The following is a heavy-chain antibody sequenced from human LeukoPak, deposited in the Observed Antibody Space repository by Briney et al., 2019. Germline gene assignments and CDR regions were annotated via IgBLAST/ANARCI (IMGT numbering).Heavy chain of an antibody. Sequence: GGSLRLSCAASGFTFSSYAMHWVRQAPGKGLEWVAVISYDGSNKYYADSVKGRFTISRDNSKNTLYLQMNSLRAEDTAVYYCVRTYYDFWSGYYALDYWGQGTLVTVSS. J-gene: IGHJ4*02. CDR1: GFTFSSYA. CDR2: ISYDGSNK. V-gene: IGHV3-30*04. CDR3: VRTYYDFWSGYYALDY. D-gene: IGHD3-3*01.